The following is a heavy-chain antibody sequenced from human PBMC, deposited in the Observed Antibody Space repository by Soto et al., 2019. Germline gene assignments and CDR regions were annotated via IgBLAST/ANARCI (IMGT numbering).Heavy chain of an antibody. Sequence: EVQLLESGGGLVQPGGSLRLSCAASGFTFSSYAMTWVRQAPGKGLEWVSAISGSGGSTYYADSVKGRFTISRDNSKNTLYLQMNSLRAEDTAVYYCAKPYDFWSGYYDNWFDPWGQGTLDTVSS. CDR3: AKPYDFWSGYYDNWFDP. D-gene: IGHD3-3*01. CDR1: GFTFSSYA. CDR2: ISGSGGST. V-gene: IGHV3-23*01. J-gene: IGHJ5*02.